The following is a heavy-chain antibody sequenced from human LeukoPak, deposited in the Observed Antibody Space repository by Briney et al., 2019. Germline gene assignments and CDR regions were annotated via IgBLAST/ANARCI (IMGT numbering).Heavy chain of an antibody. D-gene: IGHD3-22*01. Sequence: SVKVSCKASGGTFNSYAISWVRQAPGQGLEWMGGIIPIFGTANHAQKFQGRVTITADESTSTAYMELSSLRSEDTAVYYCARARSPSSGYLLRDHNWFDPWGQGTLVTVSS. J-gene: IGHJ5*02. CDR3: ARARSPSSGYLLRDHNWFDP. CDR2: IIPIFGTA. V-gene: IGHV1-69*13. CDR1: GGTFNSYA.